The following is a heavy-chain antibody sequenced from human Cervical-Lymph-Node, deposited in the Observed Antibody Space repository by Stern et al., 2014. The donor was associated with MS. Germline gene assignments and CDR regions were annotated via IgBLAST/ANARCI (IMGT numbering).Heavy chain of an antibody. CDR1: GYTLRSYE. V-gene: IGHV1-8*01. CDR3: ARDSFSVRLKSDDGFDV. D-gene: IGHD5-24*01. Sequence: QVQLVESGAEVKLPGASVRVTCKASGYTLRSYEISWVRQAPGQGLEWLGKIHPNTDDPQYAQKFQGRVTMTWDNSINTAYMELRSLGPEDTAVYYCARDSFSVRLKSDDGFDVWGQGTTVIVSS. CDR2: IHPNTDDP. J-gene: IGHJ3*01.